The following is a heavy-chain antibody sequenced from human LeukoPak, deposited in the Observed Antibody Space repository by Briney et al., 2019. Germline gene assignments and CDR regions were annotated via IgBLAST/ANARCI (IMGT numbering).Heavy chain of an antibody. Sequence: GRSLRLSCAASGFSFSKYGMHWVRQAPGKGLEWVANIKQDGSEKYYVDSVKGRFTISRDNAKNSLYLQMNSLRAEDTAVYYCAREAGKKGSYFDYWGQGTLVTVSS. CDR3: AREAGKKGSYFDY. D-gene: IGHD3-10*01. CDR1: GFSFSKYG. V-gene: IGHV3-7*01. CDR2: IKQDGSEK. J-gene: IGHJ4*02.